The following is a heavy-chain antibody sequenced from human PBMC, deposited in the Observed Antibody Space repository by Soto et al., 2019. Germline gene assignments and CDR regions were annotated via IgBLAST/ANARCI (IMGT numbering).Heavy chain of an antibody. Sequence: GALRLCCAASGFTFSSYAMHWVRQAPGKGLEWVAVISYDGSNKYYADSVKGRFTISRDNSKNTLYLQMNSLRAEDTAVYYCARPGTIAVAGTGIDYWGQGTLVTVSS. CDR3: ARPGTIAVAGTGIDY. CDR2: ISYDGSNK. CDR1: GFTFSSYA. D-gene: IGHD6-19*01. V-gene: IGHV3-30-3*01. J-gene: IGHJ4*02.